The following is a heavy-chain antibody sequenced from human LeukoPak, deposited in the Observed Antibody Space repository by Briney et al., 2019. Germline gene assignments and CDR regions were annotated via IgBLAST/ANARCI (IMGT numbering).Heavy chain of an antibody. CDR2: MNPNSGNT. J-gene: IGHJ4*02. Sequence: GASVKVSCKASGYTFTSYDINWVRQATGQGLKWMGWMNPNSGNTGYAQKFQGRVTITRNTSISTAYMELSSLRSEDTAVYYCARLRSRSSTTHFDYWGQGTLVTVSS. CDR3: ARLRSRSSTTHFDY. V-gene: IGHV1-8*03. D-gene: IGHD2-2*01. CDR1: GYTFTSYD.